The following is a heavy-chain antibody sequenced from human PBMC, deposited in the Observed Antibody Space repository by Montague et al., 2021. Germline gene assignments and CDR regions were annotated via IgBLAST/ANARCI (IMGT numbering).Heavy chain of an antibody. J-gene: IGHJ6*02. CDR3: ARDVYSSGWSGYGMDV. D-gene: IGHD6-19*01. CDR2: IYNSGRT. Sequence: SETLSLTCTVSGGSISSYYWSWIRQPPGKGLEWIGYIYNSGRTNYNPSLKSRVTISVYTSKNQFSLRLSSVTAADTAVYYCARDVYSSGWSGYGMDVWGQGTTVTVSS. CDR1: GGSISSYY. V-gene: IGHV4-59*01.